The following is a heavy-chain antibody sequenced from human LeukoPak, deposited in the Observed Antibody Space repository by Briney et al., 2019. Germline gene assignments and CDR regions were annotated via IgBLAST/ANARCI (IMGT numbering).Heavy chain of an antibody. CDR3: ASVDILAAFDI. J-gene: IGHJ3*02. CDR1: GDSITNSY. V-gene: IGHV4-39*07. Sequence: SETLSLTCTVSGDSITNSYWGWIRQPPGKGLEWIGNIYYSGNTYYNPSLKSRVTISIDTPKNQFSLKLSSVTAADTAVYYCASVDILAAFDIWGQGTLVTVSA. D-gene: IGHD3-9*01. CDR2: IYYSGNT.